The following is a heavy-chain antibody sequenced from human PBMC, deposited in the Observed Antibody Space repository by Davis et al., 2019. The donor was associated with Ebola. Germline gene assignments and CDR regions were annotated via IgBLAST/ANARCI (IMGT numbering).Heavy chain of an antibody. Sequence: GESLKISCAASGFTFSSYAMSCVRQAPVKGLEWVSGIIWNSCSIGYADSVKGRFTISRDNSKNTLYLQMNSLRAEDTAVYSCAKGGGEYYDRSGYYYHFDYWGKGTLVTVSS. J-gene: IGHJ4*02. V-gene: IGHV3-23*01. CDR1: GFTFSSYA. D-gene: IGHD3-22*01. CDR3: AKGGGEYYDRSGYYYHFDY. CDR2: IIWNSCSI.